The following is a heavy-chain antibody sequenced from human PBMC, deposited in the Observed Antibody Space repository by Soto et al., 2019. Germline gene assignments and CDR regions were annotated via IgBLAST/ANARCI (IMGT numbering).Heavy chain of an antibody. Sequence: SWVRQAPGKGLEWVGRIKSKTDGGTTDYAAPVKGRFTISRDDSKNTLYLQMNSLKTEDTAVYYCTTDPRDIEPLYYYYGMDVWGQGTTVTVSS. CDR2: IKSKTDGGTT. V-gene: IGHV3-15*01. D-gene: IGHD2-15*01. J-gene: IGHJ6*02. CDR3: TTDPRDIEPLYYYYGMDV.